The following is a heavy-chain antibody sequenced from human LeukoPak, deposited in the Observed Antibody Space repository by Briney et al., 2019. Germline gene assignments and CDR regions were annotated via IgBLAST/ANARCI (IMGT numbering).Heavy chain of an antibody. D-gene: IGHD3-9*01. Sequence: GGSLRLSCAASGFTFSTSAMNWVRQVPGKGLEWVSSIDYDSSHIYYTASVRGRFTISRDNARNSVYLQMDSLRVEDTAVYYCTRDPLRYLRVGHYDYWGQGTLVAVSS. CDR2: IDYDSSHI. CDR3: TRDPLRYLRVGHYDY. CDR1: GFTFSTSA. J-gene: IGHJ4*02. V-gene: IGHV3-21*01.